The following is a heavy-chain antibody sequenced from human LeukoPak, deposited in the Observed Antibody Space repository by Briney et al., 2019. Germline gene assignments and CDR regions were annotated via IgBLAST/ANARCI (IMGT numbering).Heavy chain of an antibody. CDR1: GFTFSSYA. J-gene: IGHJ6*02. Sequence: PGGSLRFSCAASGFTFSSYAMSWVRQAPGKGLEWVSAISGSGGSTYYADSVKGRFTISRDNAKNSLYLQMNSLRAEDTAVYYCARDGGWEPSYGMDVWGQGTTVTVSS. V-gene: IGHV3-23*01. D-gene: IGHD1-26*01. CDR2: ISGSGGST. CDR3: ARDGGWEPSYGMDV.